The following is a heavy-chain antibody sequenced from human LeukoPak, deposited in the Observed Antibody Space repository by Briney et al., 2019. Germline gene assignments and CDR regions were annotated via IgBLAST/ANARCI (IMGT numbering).Heavy chain of an antibody. D-gene: IGHD5-18*01. J-gene: IGHJ4*02. CDR1: GGSISSNNW. Sequence: SETLSLTCAVSGGSISSNNWWIWVRQSPEKGLEWIGEIYHDGSTNYNPSLKSRVTISMDKSKNQLSLKLNFVTAVDTAVYYCARDRGGYTYSHDYWGQGTLVTVSS. CDR3: ARDRGGYTYSHDY. V-gene: IGHV4-4*02. CDR2: IYHDGST.